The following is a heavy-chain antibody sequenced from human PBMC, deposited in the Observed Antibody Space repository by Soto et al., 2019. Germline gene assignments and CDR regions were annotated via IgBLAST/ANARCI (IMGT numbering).Heavy chain of an antibody. J-gene: IGHJ4*02. D-gene: IGHD4-17*01. V-gene: IGHV4-30-2*01. CDR3: DRRPYGDYVFDY. CDR1: GGSISSGGYS. CDR2: IYHSGST. Sequence: SETLSLTCAVSGGSISSGGYSWSWIRQPPGKGLEWIGYIYHSGSTYYNPSLKSRVTISVDRSKNQFSLKLSSVTAADTAVYYCDRRPYGDYVFDYWGQGTLVTVSS.